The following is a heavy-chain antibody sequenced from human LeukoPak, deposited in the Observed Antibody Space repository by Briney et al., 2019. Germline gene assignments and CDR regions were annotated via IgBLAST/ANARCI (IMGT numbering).Heavy chain of an antibody. CDR2: IYYTGTT. J-gene: IGHJ4*02. V-gene: IGHV4-39*01. Sequence: SETLSLSCTVSGDSISNSNYFWDWIRQPPGKGLEWIGTIYYTGTTYYNPSLKSRVTISVYTSKNQFSLELTSLTAAGTAVYSCVRPDQYVSADYWAQGTLVTVSS. D-gene: IGHD3-16*01. CDR1: GDSISNSNYF. CDR3: VRPDQYVSADY.